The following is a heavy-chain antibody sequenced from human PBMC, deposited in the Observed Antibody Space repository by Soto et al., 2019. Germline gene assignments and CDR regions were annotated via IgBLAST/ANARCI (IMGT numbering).Heavy chain of an antibody. J-gene: IGHJ4*02. D-gene: IGHD4-17*01. V-gene: IGHV3-30*18. CDR2: ISYDGSNK. CDR3: AKDFDNDYGDYVDY. CDR1: VFTFSSYG. Sequence: GGSLRLSCAASVFTFSSYGMHWVRQAPGKGLEWVAVISYDGSNKYYADSVKGRFTISRDNSKNTLYLQMNSLRAEDKAVYYCAKDFDNDYGDYVDYWGQGTLVTVSS.